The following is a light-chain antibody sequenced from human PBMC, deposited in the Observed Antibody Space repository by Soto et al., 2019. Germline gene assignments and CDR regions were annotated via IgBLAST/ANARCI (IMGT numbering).Light chain of an antibody. CDR1: QSVDSSY. Sequence: EIVLTQSPGTLSLLPGERATLSCRASQSVDSSYLAWYQQKPGQAPRLLIYGTSTRATGTADRFKGSGSGTDFTLTISRLDPEDLAVYHCQQYGTSLLDTFGQGTNLEI. CDR3: QQYGTSLLDT. CDR2: GTS. J-gene: IGKJ2*01. V-gene: IGKV3-20*01.